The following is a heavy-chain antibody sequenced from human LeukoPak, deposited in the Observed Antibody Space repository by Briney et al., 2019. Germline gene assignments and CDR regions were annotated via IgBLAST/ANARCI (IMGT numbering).Heavy chain of an antibody. Sequence: GGSLRLSCAASGFTFSSYGMHWVRQAPGKGLEWVAVISYDGSNKYYADSVKGRFTISRDNSKNTLYPQMNSLRAEDTAVYYCAKSGDAAMVHFDYWGQGTLVTVSS. CDR2: ISYDGSNK. D-gene: IGHD5-18*01. CDR3: AKSGDAAMVHFDY. J-gene: IGHJ4*02. V-gene: IGHV3-30*18. CDR1: GFTFSSYG.